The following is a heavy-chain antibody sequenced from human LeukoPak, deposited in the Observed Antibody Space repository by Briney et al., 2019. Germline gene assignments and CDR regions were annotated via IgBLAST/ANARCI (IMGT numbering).Heavy chain of an antibody. J-gene: IGHJ5*02. V-gene: IGHV4-59*01. CDR2: IYYSGST. CDR3: ARGSGSYSVFWFGP. D-gene: IGHD1-26*01. Sequence: ASETLSLTCTVSGGSISSYYWSWIRQPPGKGLEWIGYIYYSGSTNYNPSLKSRVTISVDTSKNEFSLKLSSVTAADTAVYYCARGSGSYSVFWFGPWGQGTLVTVSS. CDR1: GGSISSYY.